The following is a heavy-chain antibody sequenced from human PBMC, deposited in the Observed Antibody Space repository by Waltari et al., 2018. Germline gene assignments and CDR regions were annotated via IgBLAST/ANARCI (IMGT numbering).Heavy chain of an antibody. CDR2: IYTSGST. Sequence: QVQLQESGPGLVKPSETLSLTCTVSGGSISSYYWSWIRQPAGKGLERIGRIYTSGSTDYNPSRKSRVTMSLDPSKNQSSLKLSSLTAADTAVYYCARDFGCSSTSCYKSYYYYYYMDVWGKGTTVTISS. D-gene: IGHD2-2*02. CDR3: ARDFGCSSTSCYKSYYYYYYMDV. CDR1: GGSISSYY. J-gene: IGHJ6*03. V-gene: IGHV4-4*07.